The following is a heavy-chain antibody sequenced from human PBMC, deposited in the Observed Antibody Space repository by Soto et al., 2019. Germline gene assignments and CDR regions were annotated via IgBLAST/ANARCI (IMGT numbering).Heavy chain of an antibody. CDR2: MNPNSGNT. Sequence: ASVKVSCKASGYTFTSYDINWVRQATGQGLEWMGWMNPNSGNTGYAQKFQGRVTMTRNTSISTAYMELSSLRSEDTAVYYCARETGYCSSTSCYAFDIWGQGTMVTVSS. D-gene: IGHD2-2*01. J-gene: IGHJ3*02. CDR1: GYTFTSYD. V-gene: IGHV1-8*01. CDR3: ARETGYCSSTSCYAFDI.